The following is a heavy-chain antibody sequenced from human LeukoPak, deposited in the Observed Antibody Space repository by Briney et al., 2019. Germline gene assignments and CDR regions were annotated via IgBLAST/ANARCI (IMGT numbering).Heavy chain of an antibody. CDR3: ARHTSMVRGVMKYYFDY. V-gene: IGHV4-59*08. CDR1: GASISRYY. Sequence: SETLSLTCTVSGASISRYYWSWIRQSPGKGLEWLGFSFYSGSTNYNPSLKSRVTISVDTSKNQFSLRLNSVTAADTAVYYCARHTSMVRGVMKYYFDYWGQGTLATVSS. CDR2: SFYSGST. J-gene: IGHJ4*02. D-gene: IGHD3-10*01.